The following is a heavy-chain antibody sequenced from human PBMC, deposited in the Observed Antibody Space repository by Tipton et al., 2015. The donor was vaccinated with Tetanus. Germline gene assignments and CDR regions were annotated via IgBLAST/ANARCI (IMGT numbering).Heavy chain of an antibody. J-gene: IGHJ4*02. CDR3: ARANNEYPKKGPFAY. CDR2: VYHSGAT. CDR1: GSSIRGSGHY. D-gene: IGHD6-6*01. V-gene: IGHV4-61*08. Sequence: TLSLTCTVSGSSIRGSGHYWTWIRQPPGKEPEWVGYVYHSGATNYHPSLKRRLAISADTSKNQFSLNLRSVITADTAVYYCARANNEYPKKGPFAYWGQGILVIVSS.